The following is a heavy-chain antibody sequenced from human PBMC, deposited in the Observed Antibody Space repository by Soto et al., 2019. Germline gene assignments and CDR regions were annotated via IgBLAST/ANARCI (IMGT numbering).Heavy chain of an antibody. CDR2: IYYSGST. CDR3: AREGYCSSTSCYSPPADYYMDV. J-gene: IGHJ6*03. Sequence: QVQLQESGPGLVKPSQTLSLTCTVSGGSISSGGYYWSWIRQHPGKGLEWIGYIYYSGSTYYNPSLKSRVTISVDTSKNQFSLKLSSATAADTAVYYCAREGYCSSTSCYSPPADYYMDVWGKGTTVTVSS. V-gene: IGHV4-31*03. D-gene: IGHD2-2*01. CDR1: GGSISSGGYY.